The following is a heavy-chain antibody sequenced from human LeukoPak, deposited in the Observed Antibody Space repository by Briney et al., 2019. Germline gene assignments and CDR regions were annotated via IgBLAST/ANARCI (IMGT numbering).Heavy chain of an antibody. V-gene: IGHV3-7*01. CDR1: GFTFSIYW. Sequence: GGSLRLSCVASGFTFSIYWMSWVRQAPGRGPEWLAIIKEDGSVIWDVESVRGRFTISRDNAKNSVYLEMNSLRAEDTAVYYCARRSGRQQLEQNYWGQGNLVTVSS. CDR3: ARRSGRQQLEQNY. CDR2: IKEDGSVI. J-gene: IGHJ4*02. D-gene: IGHD6-13*01.